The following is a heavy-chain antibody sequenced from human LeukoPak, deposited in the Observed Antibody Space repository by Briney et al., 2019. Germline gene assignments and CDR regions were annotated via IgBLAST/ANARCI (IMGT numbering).Heavy chain of an antibody. V-gene: IGHV3-30-3*01. CDR3: ARDSASWGQWLPANPFDY. CDR2: ISYDGSNK. CDR1: GFTFSSYA. J-gene: IGHJ4*02. D-gene: IGHD6-19*01. Sequence: PGGSLRLSCAASGFTFSSYAMHWVRQAPGKGLEWVAVISYDGSNKYYADSVKGRFTISRDNSKNTLYLQMNSLRAEDTAVYYCARDSASWGQWLPANPFDYWGQGTLVTVSS.